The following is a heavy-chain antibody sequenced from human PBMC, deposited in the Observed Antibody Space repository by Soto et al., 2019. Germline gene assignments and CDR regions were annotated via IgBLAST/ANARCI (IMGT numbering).Heavy chain of an antibody. CDR1: GLTFSGHW. D-gene: IGHD3-3*01. V-gene: IGHV3-7*03. J-gene: IGHJ4*02. CDR3: ASRVPDVAYYGVFDY. CDR2: IKQDGSEK. Sequence: RLSCAASGLTFSGHWMTWVRQAPGKGLEWVANIKQDGSEKYYVDSVKGRFTISRDNAKNSVFLQMNSLTVEDTAMYYCASRVPDVAYYGVFDYWGQGTLVTVSS.